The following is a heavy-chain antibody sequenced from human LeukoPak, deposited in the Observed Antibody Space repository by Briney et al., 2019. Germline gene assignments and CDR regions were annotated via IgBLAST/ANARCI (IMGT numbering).Heavy chain of an antibody. D-gene: IGHD5-18*01. CDR1: GGSISSYY. CDR2: IYYCGST. CDR3: ARVSGYSYGNSYYYYYGMDV. V-gene: IGHV4-59*01. Sequence: SETLSLTCTVSGGSISSYYWSWIRQPPGKGLEWIGYIYYCGSTNYNPSLKSRVTISVDTSKNQFSLKLSSVTAADTAVYYCARVSGYSYGNSYYYYYGMDVWGQGTTVTVSS. J-gene: IGHJ6*02.